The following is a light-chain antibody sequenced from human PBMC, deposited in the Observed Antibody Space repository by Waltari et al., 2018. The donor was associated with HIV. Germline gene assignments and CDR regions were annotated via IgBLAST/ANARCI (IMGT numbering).Light chain of an antibody. J-gene: IGLJ2*01. V-gene: IGLV1-40*01. CDR3: QSYDSSLSGSV. Sequence: QSVLAQPPSVSGAPGQRVTISCTGSNSNIGAAYDVHWFQQLPGTAPKLVNYGNTTRPEGVPGRLPGSKSATSASLAISGLQAEDEADYYCQSYDSSLSGSVFGGGTKLTVL. CDR2: GNT. CDR1: NSNIGAAYD.